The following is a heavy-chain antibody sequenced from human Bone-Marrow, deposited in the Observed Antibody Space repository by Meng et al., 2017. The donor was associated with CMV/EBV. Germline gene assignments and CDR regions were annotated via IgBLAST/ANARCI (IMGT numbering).Heavy chain of an antibody. Sequence: ASVKVSCKASGYTFTGYYMHWVRQAPGQGLEWMGWINPNSGGTNYAQKFQGRVTMTRDTSISTAYMELSRLRSDDTAVYYCARDGPGRFLDQTPSGGMDVWGRGTTDTVSS. D-gene: IGHD3/OR15-3a*01. V-gene: IGHV1-2*02. CDR2: INPNSGGT. CDR3: ARDGPGRFLDQTPSGGMDV. J-gene: IGHJ6*02. CDR1: GYTFTGYY.